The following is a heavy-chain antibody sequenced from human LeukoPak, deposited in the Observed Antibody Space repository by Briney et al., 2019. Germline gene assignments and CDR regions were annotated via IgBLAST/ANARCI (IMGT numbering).Heavy chain of an antibody. CDR3: ARRDAYYYDSSGYPSPYYYGMDV. CDR2: IIPIFGTA. Sequence: GSSVKVSCKASGGTFSSYAISWVRQAPGQGLEWMGGIIPIFGTANYAQKFQGRVTITADESTSTAYMELSSLRSEDTAVYYCARRDAYYYDSSGYPSPYYYGMDVWGQGPRSPSP. J-gene: IGHJ6*02. CDR1: GGTFSSYA. V-gene: IGHV1-69*01. D-gene: IGHD3-22*01.